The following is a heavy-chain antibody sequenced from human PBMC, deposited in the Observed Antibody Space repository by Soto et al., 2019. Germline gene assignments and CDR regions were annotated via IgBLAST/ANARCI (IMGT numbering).Heavy chain of an antibody. Sequence: EVQLVESGGALVQPGGSLRLSCAASGLTVTSNYMTWVRQAPGKGLEWLSVIYTRGTTYYADSVRGRFTLSRDDSKNTVDLQMNSLRVDDTAVYYCARHPRRGYAFDIWGQGTLVIVSS. D-gene: IGHD3-10*01. CDR3: ARHPRRGYAFDI. V-gene: IGHV3-66*04. CDR2: IYTRGTT. CDR1: GLTVTSNY. J-gene: IGHJ3*02.